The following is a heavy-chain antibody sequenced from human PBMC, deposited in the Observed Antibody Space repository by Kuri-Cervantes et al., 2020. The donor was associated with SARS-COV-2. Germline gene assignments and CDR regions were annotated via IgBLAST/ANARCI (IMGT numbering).Heavy chain of an antibody. CDR3: AKSRWQQLSWLDY. CDR1: GFTFSSYW. Sequence: GGSLRLSCAASGFTFSSYWMHWVRQAPGKGLVRVSRINSDGSSTSYADSVKGRFTISRDNSKNTLYLQMNSLRAEDTAVYYCAKSRWQQLSWLDYWGQGTLVTVSS. J-gene: IGHJ4*02. CDR2: INSDGSST. V-gene: IGHV3-74*01. D-gene: IGHD6-13*01.